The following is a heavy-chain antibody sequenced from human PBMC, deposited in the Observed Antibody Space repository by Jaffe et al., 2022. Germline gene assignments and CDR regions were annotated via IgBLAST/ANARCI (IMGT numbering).Heavy chain of an antibody. J-gene: IGHJ6*03. CDR1: GFTFGDYA. CDR2: IRSKAYGGTT. Sequence: EVQLVESGGGLVQPGRSLRLSCTASGFTFGDYAMSWVRQAPGKGLEWVGFIRSKAYGGTTEYAASVKGRFTISRDDSKSIAYLQMNSLKTEDTAVYYCTREGWIQLWTYYYYYYYMDVWGKGTTVTVSS. D-gene: IGHD5-18*01. CDR3: TREGWIQLWTYYYYYYYMDV. V-gene: IGHV3-49*04.